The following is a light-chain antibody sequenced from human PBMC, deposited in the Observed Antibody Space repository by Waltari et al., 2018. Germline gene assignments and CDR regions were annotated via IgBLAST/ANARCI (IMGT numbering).Light chain of an antibody. V-gene: IGLV1-51*02. J-gene: IGLJ7*01. Sequence: QSVLTQPPSVSAAPGQRVTISCSGGRSNIGNNYVSWYRQFPGTAPKLLIYEVTGRPSGIAGRFSGSKSGTSATLDITGLQAGDEADYCCGTWDSSLSGAVFGGGTHLTVL. CDR3: GTWDSSLSGAV. CDR1: RSNIGNNY. CDR2: EVT.